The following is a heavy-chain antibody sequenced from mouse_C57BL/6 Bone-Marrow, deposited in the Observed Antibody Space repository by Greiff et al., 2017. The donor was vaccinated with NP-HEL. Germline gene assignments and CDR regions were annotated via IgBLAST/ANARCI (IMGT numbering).Heavy chain of an antibody. V-gene: IGHV3-8*01. D-gene: IGHD1-1*01. CDR1: GYSITSDY. Sequence: EVKLVESGPGLAKPSQTLSLTCSVTGYSITSDYWNWIRKFPGNKLEYMGYISYSGSTYYNPSLKSRISITRDTSKNQYYLQLNSVTTEDTATYYCARWGYYYGSSYGYFDVWGTGTTVTVSS. CDR3: ARWGYYYGSSYGYFDV. CDR2: ISYSGST. J-gene: IGHJ1*03.